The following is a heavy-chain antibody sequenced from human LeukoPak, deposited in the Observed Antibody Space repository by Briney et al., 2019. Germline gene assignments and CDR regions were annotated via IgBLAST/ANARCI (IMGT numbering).Heavy chain of an antibody. Sequence: PGRSLRLSCAASGFTFSSYGMHWVRQAPGKGLEWVAVISYDGSNKYYADSVKGRFTISRDNSKNTLYLQMNSLRAEDMAVYYCAKPQAGIVVVPAAIEAVDWGQGTLVTVSS. CDR2: ISYDGSNK. V-gene: IGHV3-30*18. CDR1: GFTFSSYG. D-gene: IGHD2-2*01. CDR3: AKPQAGIVVVPAAIEAVD. J-gene: IGHJ4*02.